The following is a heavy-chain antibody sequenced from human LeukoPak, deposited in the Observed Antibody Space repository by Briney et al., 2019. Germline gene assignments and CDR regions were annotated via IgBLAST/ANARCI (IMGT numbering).Heavy chain of an antibody. Sequence: SETLSLTCTVSGDSISSSNYYWGWIRQPPGKGLQWIGNFYYSGSTYYNPSLKSRITISVDTSKNQFSLKLSSVTAADTAIYYCAGLYTSGSYYGYWGQGTPVTVSS. D-gene: IGHD3-10*01. CDR3: AGLYTSGSYYGY. CDR2: FYYSGST. J-gene: IGHJ4*02. V-gene: IGHV4-39*01. CDR1: GDSISSSNYY.